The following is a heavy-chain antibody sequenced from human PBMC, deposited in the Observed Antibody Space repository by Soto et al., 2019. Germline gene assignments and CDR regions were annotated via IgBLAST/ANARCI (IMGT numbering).Heavy chain of an antibody. V-gene: IGHV1-69*01. Sequence: QVQLVQSGAEVKKPGSSVKVSCKASGGTFSSYAISWVRQAPGQGLEWMGGIIPIFGTANYAQKFQGRGTITADESTSTAYMELSSLRSEDTAVYYCARSRATAMTYYYYGMDVWGQGTTVTVSS. CDR3: ARSRATAMTYYYYGMDV. D-gene: IGHD5-18*01. J-gene: IGHJ6*02. CDR2: IIPIFGTA. CDR1: GGTFSSYA.